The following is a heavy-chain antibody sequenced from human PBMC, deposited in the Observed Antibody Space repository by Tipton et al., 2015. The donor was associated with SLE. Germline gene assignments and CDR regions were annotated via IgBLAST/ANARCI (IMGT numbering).Heavy chain of an antibody. CDR1: GFSVSGHY. J-gene: IGHJ6*02. CDR2: IYSGGTT. CDR3: ARVIAAPPYGMDV. V-gene: IGHV3-66*02. Sequence: SLRLSCAASGFSVSGHYMSWVRQAPGKGLEWVSVIYSGGTTYYADSVKGRFTISRDSSENTLYLQMNSLRAEDTAVYYCARVIAAPPYGMDVWGQGTTVTVSS. D-gene: IGHD6-13*01.